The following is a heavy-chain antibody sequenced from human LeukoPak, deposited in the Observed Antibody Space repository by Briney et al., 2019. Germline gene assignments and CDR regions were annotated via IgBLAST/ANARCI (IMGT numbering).Heavy chain of an antibody. CDR1: GGTFSSYA. V-gene: IGHV1-69*05. J-gene: IGHJ4*02. D-gene: IGHD4-17*01. Sequence: GSSVKVSCKAAGGTFSSYAISWVRQAPGQGLEWMGGIIPIFGTANYAQKFQGRVTITTDESTSTAYMELSSLRSEDTAVYYCARAPGPYGDFDYWGQGTLVTVSS. CDR2: IIPIFGTA. CDR3: ARAPGPYGDFDY.